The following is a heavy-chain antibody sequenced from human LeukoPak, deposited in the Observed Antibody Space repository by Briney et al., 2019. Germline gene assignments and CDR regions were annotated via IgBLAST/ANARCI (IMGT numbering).Heavy chain of an antibody. CDR2: IHNGGDT. V-gene: IGHV3-66*02. Sequence: GGSLRLSCTASGFSVSANYMSWVRQAPGKGLEWVSVIHNGGDTYYADSVKGRFTISRDNSKNTLYLQMNSLRAEDTAVYYCASERYCSGASCPNSNRYFDFWGQGTLVTVSS. J-gene: IGHJ4*02. CDR1: GFSVSANY. D-gene: IGHD2-15*01. CDR3: ASERYCSGASCPNSNRYFDF.